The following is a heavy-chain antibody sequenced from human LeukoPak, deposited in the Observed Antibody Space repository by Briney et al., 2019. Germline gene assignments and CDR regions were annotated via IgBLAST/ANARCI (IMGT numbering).Heavy chain of an antibody. J-gene: IGHJ4*02. CDR3: VGRDFDY. CDR2: IYTSGTT. D-gene: IGHD1-26*01. V-gene: IGHV4-61*09. Sequence: SETLSLTCTVADGSISSGVYYWTWIREPAGKGLEWIGQIYTSGTTNYNPSLKSRVTISLDTSKNQFSLKLSSVTAADTAFYYCVGRDFDYWGQGTLVTVSS. CDR1: DGSISSGVYY.